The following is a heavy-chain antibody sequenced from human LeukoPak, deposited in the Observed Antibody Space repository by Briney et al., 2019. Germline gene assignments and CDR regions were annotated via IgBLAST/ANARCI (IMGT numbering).Heavy chain of an antibody. D-gene: IGHD3-9*01. Sequence: NPSQTLSLTCAVSGGSISSGGYSWSWIRQPPGKGLEWIGYIYYSGSTYYNPSLKSRVTISVDTSKNQFSLKLSSVTAADTAVYYCARGDGYFDWLSSSPDAFDIWGQGTMVTVSS. CDR3: ARGDGYFDWLSSSPDAFDI. CDR2: IYYSGST. V-gene: IGHV4-30-4*07. CDR1: GGSISSGGYS. J-gene: IGHJ3*02.